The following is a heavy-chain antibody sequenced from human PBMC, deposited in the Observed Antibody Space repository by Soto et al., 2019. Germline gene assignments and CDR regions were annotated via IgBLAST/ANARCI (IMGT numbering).Heavy chain of an antibody. V-gene: IGHV2-5*02. J-gene: IGHJ6*02. CDR2: IYWDDDK. D-gene: IGHD1-1*01. Sequence: SGPTLVNPTQTLTLTCTFSGFSLSTSGVGVGWTRQPPGKALEWLALIYWDDDKRYSPSLKTRLTITKDASRNQVVLTMTNMDPVDTATYYCVLRVYTTGTYGMYFWGQGTSVPVSS. CDR1: GFSLSTSGVG. CDR3: VLRVYTTGTYGMYF.